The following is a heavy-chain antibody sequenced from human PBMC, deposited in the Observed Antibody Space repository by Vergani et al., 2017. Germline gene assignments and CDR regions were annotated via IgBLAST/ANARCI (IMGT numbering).Heavy chain of an antibody. J-gene: IGHJ3*02. CDR1: GGSISSGGYY. V-gene: IGHV4-31*03. D-gene: IGHD6-13*01. Sequence: QVQLQESGPGLVKPSQTLSLTCTVSGGSISSGGYYWSWIRQPPGKGLEWIGYIYYSGSTYYNPSLKSRVTISVDTSKNQFSLKLRSVTAADTAVYYCAREPLSSSWDPAAFDIWGQGTMVTVSS. CDR2: IYYSGST. CDR3: AREPLSSSWDPAAFDI.